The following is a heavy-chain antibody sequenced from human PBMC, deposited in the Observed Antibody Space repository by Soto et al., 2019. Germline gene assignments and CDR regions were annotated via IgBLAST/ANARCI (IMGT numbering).Heavy chain of an antibody. Sequence: QVQLVESGGGVVQPGRSLRLSCAASGFTFSSYGMHWVRQAPGKGLVWVAVIWYDGSNKYYADSVKGRFTISRDNSKNTLYLQMNSLRAEDSAVYYCARGHIAVAGTFPESLEYWGQGTLVTVS. V-gene: IGHV3-33*01. CDR2: IWYDGSNK. J-gene: IGHJ4*02. CDR1: GFTFSSYG. D-gene: IGHD6-19*01. CDR3: ARGHIAVAGTFPESLEY.